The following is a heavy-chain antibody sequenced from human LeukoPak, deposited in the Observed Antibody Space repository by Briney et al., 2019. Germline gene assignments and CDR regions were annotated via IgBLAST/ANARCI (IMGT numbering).Heavy chain of an antibody. CDR3: ATVADLAFAY. CDR2: IKQLGSEK. CDR1: GFTFSNYW. J-gene: IGHJ4*02. V-gene: IGHV3-7*01. Sequence: PGGSLRLSCAASGFTFSNYWMTWVRQAPGKGLESVANIKQLGSEKYYVDSVKGRFTISRDNTKNSLYLQVNNLRAEDTAVYYCATVADLAFAYWGQGTLVTVSS. D-gene: IGHD5-12*01.